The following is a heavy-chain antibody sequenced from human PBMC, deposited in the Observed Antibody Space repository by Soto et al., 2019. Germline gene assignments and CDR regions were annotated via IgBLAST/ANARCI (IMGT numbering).Heavy chain of an antibody. CDR2: MNPNSGNT. D-gene: IGHD6-6*01. V-gene: IGHV1-8*01. CDR1: GYTFTSYD. Sequence: ASVKVSCKASGYTFTSYDINWVRQATGQGLEWMGWMNPNSGNTGYAQNFQGRVTMTRNTSISTAYMELSSLRSEDTVVYYCARVGIAARRWVNWFDPWGQGTPVTVSS. J-gene: IGHJ5*02. CDR3: ARVGIAARRWVNWFDP.